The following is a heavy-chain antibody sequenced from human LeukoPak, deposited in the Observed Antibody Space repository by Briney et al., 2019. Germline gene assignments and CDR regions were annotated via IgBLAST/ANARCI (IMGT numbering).Heavy chain of an antibody. J-gene: IGHJ4*02. Sequence: ASVKVSCKASGYTFTGYYMHWVRQAPGQGLEWMGWINPNSGGTNYAQKFQGRVTMTRDTSISTAYMELRSLRSDDTAVYYCARDLRYSGYDWAGVGYWGQGTLVTVSS. V-gene: IGHV1-2*02. D-gene: IGHD5-12*01. CDR1: GYTFTGYY. CDR3: ARDLRYSGYDWAGVGY. CDR2: INPNSGGT.